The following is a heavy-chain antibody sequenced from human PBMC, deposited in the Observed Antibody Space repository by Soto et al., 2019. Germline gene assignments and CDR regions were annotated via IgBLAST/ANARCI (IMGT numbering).Heavy chain of an antibody. J-gene: IGHJ6*02. CDR2: IYYSGST. CDR1: GGSISSYY. CDR3: ARESWYYYGSGSYYYYGMDV. V-gene: IGHV4-59*01. Sequence: SETLSLTCTVSGGSISSYYWSWIRQPPGKGLEWIGYIYYSGSTNYNPSLKSRVTISVDTSKNQFSLKLSSVTAADTAVFYCARESWYYYGSGSYYYYGMDVWGQGTTVT. D-gene: IGHD3-10*01.